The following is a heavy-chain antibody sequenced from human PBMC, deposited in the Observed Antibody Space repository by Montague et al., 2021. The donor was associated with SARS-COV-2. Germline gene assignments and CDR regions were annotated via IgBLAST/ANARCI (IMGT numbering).Heavy chain of an antibody. V-gene: IGHV4-59*01. J-gene: IGHJ3*02. CDR3: ARGSGWMGNAFDI. Sequence: SETLSLTCTVSGGSISSYYWSWIRQPPGKGLEWIGYTYYSGSTNYNPSLKSRVTISVDTSKNQFSLKLSSVTAADMAVYYCARGSGWMGNAFDIWGQGTMVTVSS. CDR1: GGSISSYY. D-gene: IGHD6-19*01. CDR2: TYYSGST.